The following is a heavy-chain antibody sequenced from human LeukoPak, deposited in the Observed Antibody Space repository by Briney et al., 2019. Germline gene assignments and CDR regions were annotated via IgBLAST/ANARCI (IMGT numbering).Heavy chain of an antibody. CDR3: AGSKYSSRSNTDY. J-gene: IGHJ4*02. V-gene: IGHV1-69*05. D-gene: IGHD6-6*01. CDR2: IIPIFGTA. Sequence: SVKVSCKASGGTFSSYAISWVRQAPGQGLEWMGGIIPIFGTANYAQKFQGRVTITTDESTSTAYMELSSLRSEDTAVYYCAGSKYSSRSNTDYWGQGTLVAVSS. CDR1: GGTFSSYA.